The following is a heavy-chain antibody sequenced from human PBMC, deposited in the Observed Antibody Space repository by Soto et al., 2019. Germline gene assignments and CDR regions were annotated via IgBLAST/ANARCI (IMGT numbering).Heavy chain of an antibody. CDR1: GFPFSIYS. J-gene: IGHJ4*02. D-gene: IGHD6-19*01. V-gene: IGHV3-48*02. CDR2: ITSDTNTI. CDR3: ARSVEGDFDY. Sequence: EVQLVESGGGLVQPGGSLRLTCAASGFPFSIYSMNWGRQAPGKGLEWSSYITSDTNTIKYADSVKGRFTISRDNAKNLVYLQMNSLRDEDTAVYFCARSVEGDFDYWGQGTVVTVSS.